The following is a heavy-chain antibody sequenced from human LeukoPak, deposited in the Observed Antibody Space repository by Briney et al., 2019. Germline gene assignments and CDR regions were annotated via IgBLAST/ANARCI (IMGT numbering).Heavy chain of an antibody. CDR2: ISWNSGSI. D-gene: IGHD6-19*01. J-gene: IGHJ3*02. Sequence: GGSLRLSCAASGFTFDDYAMHWVRQAPGKGLEWVSGISWNSGSIGYADSVKGRFTISRDNAKNSLYLQMNSLRAEDTALYYSAKDLSSGWYGDAFDIWGQGTMVTVSS. V-gene: IGHV3-9*01. CDR1: GFTFDDYA. CDR3: AKDLSSGWYGDAFDI.